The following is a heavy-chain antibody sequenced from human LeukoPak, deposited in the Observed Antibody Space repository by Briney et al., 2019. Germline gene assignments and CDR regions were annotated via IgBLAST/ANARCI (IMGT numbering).Heavy chain of an antibody. CDR3: ARDVNLLFFDV. CDR1: GFSFSSYG. V-gene: IGHV3-30*03. J-gene: IGHJ2*01. CDR2: ISHDGSNK. D-gene: IGHD2-21*01. Sequence: GRSLRLSCVASGFSFSSYGMHWVRQAPGKGLEWVAFISHDGSNKNYADSVKGRFSISRDNSMNTLYLQMNSLRADDTAVYYCARDVNLLFFDVWGRGTLVTVSS.